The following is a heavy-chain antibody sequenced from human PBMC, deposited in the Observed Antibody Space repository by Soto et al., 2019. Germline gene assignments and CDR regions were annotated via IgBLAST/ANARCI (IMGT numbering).Heavy chain of an antibody. D-gene: IGHD3-10*01. V-gene: IGHV4-34*01. CDR3: ARLRYCGSGKPVDH. Sequence: QVQLQQWGAGLLKPSETLSLTCGVYGGSFSDYYWSWIRQRPGKGLEWIGEINHSGATTYKPSLKSRVPISVDTSKNQCALKVRSATAADTAVYDCARLRYCGSGKPVDHWGQGTLVTVSS. CDR1: GGSFSDYY. J-gene: IGHJ4*02. CDR2: INHSGAT.